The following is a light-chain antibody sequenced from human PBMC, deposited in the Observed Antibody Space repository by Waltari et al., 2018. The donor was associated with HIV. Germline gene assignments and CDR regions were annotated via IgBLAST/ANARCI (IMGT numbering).Light chain of an antibody. Sequence: QSALTQPRSVSGSPVQSVTISCLGTNRDVGGYNYVSWYRQHPGEAPKLIIYDVTKRPSGVPDRFSGAKSVNTASLTVSGLQADDEAEYYCCSYAGSYTWLFGGGTKLTVL. V-gene: IGLV2-11*01. CDR3: CSYAGSYTWL. CDR2: DVT. CDR1: NRDVGGYNY. J-gene: IGLJ2*01.